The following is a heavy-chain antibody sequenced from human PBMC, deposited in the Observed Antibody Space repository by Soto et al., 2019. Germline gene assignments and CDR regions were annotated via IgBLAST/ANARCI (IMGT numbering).Heavy chain of an antibody. CDR2: IIPIFGTA. CDR3: ARVRSYDFWSGYDEGYYFDY. J-gene: IGHJ4*02. D-gene: IGHD3-3*01. CDR1: GGTFSSYA. V-gene: IGHV1-69*01. Sequence: QVQLVQSGAEVKKPGSSVKVSCKASGGTFSSYAISWVRQAPGQGLEWMGGIIPIFGTANYAQKFQGRVTITADESTSTAYMELSSLRSEDTAVYYCARVRSYDFWSGYDEGYYFDYWGQGTLVTVSS.